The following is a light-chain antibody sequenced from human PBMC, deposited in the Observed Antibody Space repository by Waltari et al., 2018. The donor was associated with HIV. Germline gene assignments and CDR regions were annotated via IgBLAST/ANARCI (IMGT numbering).Light chain of an antibody. CDR2: RNN. V-gene: IGLV1-47*01. CDR1: SSNIGSNY. Sequence: QSVLTQPPSASGTPGQRVTISCSGSSSNIGSNYVYWYQQLPGTTPKLLICRNNRRPSGVPDRCSGSKSGTSASLAISGLRSEDEADYYCAAWDASLSGNWVFGGGTKLTVL. J-gene: IGLJ3*02. CDR3: AAWDASLSGNWV.